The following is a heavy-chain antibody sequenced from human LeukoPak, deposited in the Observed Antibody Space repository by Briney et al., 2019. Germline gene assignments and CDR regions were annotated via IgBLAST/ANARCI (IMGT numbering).Heavy chain of an antibody. CDR1: GFTFSSYG. CDR3: ARVVPPTDYGSGSYFWDPYYFDY. D-gene: IGHD3-10*01. Sequence: GGSLRLSCAASGFTFSSYGMSWVRQATGKGLERVSTISGSGGSTYYADSVKGRFTISRDNSKNTLYLQMNSLRAEDTAVYYCARVVPPTDYGSGSYFWDPYYFDYWGQGTLVTVSS. CDR2: ISGSGGST. J-gene: IGHJ4*02. V-gene: IGHV3-23*01.